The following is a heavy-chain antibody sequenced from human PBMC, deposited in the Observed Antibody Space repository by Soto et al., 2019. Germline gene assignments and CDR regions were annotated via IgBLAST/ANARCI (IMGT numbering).Heavy chain of an antibody. CDR1: GFTFSRYA. Sequence: GGSLRLSCAASGFTFSRYAMSWVRQAPGKGLEWVSGANDSGGGAYYADSVKGRFTISRDNSKNTLYLQMNSLRAEDTAVYYCAKEGVGYSHQYGSSYMDVWGKGTTVTVSS. J-gene: IGHJ6*03. D-gene: IGHD5-12*01. CDR3: AKEGVGYSHQYGSSYMDV. CDR2: ANDSGGGA. V-gene: IGHV3-23*01.